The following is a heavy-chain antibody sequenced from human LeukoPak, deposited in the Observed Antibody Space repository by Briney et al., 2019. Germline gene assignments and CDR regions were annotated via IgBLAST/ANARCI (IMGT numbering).Heavy chain of an antibody. J-gene: IGHJ4*02. Sequence: GGSLRLPCAASGFTFSSYWMSWLRQAPGKGLKWVANIKQDGSEKYYVDSVKGRFTIARDNAKNSLYLQMNSLRAEDTAVYSCARDWVWFGELFSVPPPDYWGQGTLVTVSS. CDR2: IKQDGSEK. CDR3: ARDWVWFGELFSVPPPDY. D-gene: IGHD3-10*01. V-gene: IGHV3-7*01. CDR1: GFTFSSYW.